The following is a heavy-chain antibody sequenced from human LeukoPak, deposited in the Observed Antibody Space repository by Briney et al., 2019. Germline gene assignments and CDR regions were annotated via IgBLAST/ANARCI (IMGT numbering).Heavy chain of an antibody. CDR1: GYTFTSYY. Sequence: ASVTVSCKASGYTFTSYYMHWVRQAPGQGLEWMGIINPSGGSTSYAQKFQGRVTMTRDMSTSTVYMELSSLRSEDTAVYYCASATWTYSSGWPLDYWGQGTLVTVSS. V-gene: IGHV1-46*01. CDR2: INPSGGST. CDR3: ASATWTYSSGWPLDY. J-gene: IGHJ4*02. D-gene: IGHD6-19*01.